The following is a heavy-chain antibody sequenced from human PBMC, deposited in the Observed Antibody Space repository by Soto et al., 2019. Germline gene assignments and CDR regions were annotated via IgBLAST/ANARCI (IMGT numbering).Heavy chain of an antibody. J-gene: IGHJ5*02. Sequence: SETLSLTCTVSGGSISSYYWSWIRQPAGKGLEWIGRIYTSGSTNYNPSLKSRVTMSVDTSKNQFSLKLSSVTAADTAVYYCAREDVRGYDFWSGYYSVNWFDPWGQGTLVTVSS. D-gene: IGHD3-3*01. V-gene: IGHV4-4*07. CDR2: IYTSGST. CDR1: GGSISSYY. CDR3: AREDVRGYDFWSGYYSVNWFDP.